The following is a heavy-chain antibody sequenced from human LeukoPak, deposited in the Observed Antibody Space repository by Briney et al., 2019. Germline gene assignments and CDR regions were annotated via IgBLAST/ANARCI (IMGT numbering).Heavy chain of an antibody. J-gene: IGHJ6*03. CDR3: ARANYGSHMDV. Sequence: SETLSLTCTVSDDSITMYYWTWIRQPPGKGLEWIGYVDHTGSTKFNPSLNGRVSISRDTSNNFFSLRLRSVTAADTAVYYCARANYGSHMDVWGKGTTVTISS. D-gene: IGHD3-10*01. CDR2: VDHTGST. CDR1: DDSITMYY. V-gene: IGHV4-59*01.